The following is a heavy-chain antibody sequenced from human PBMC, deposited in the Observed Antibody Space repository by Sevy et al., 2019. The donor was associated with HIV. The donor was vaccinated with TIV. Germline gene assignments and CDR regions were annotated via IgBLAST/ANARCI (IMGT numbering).Heavy chain of an antibody. CDR3: ARQNILVVVAATYNWFDP. J-gene: IGHJ5*02. D-gene: IGHD2-15*01. CDR1: GGSISSSSYY. V-gene: IGHV4-39*01. CDR2: IYYSGST. Sequence: SETLSLTCTVSGGSISSSSYYWGWIRQPPGKGLEWIGSIYYSGSTYYNPSLKSRVTISVDTSKNQFSLKLSSVTAADTAVYYCARQNILVVVAATYNWFDPWGQGTLVTVSS.